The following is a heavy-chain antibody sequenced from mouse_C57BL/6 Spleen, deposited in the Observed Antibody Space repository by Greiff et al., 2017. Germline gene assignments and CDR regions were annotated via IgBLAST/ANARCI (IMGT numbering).Heavy chain of an antibody. CDR1: GYTFTSYG. CDR3: AREGNWAYWYFDV. Sequence: VKLMESGAELARPGASVKLSCKASGYTFTSYGISWVKQRTGQGLEWIGEIYPRSGNTYYNEKFKGKATLTADKSSSTAYMELRSLTSEDSAVYVCAREGNWAYWYFDVWGTGTTVTVSS. CDR2: IYPRSGNT. V-gene: IGHV1-81*01. D-gene: IGHD4-1*01. J-gene: IGHJ1*03.